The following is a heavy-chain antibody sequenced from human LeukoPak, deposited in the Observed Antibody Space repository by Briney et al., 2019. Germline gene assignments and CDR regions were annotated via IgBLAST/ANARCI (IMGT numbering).Heavy chain of an antibody. CDR1: GFTFSSYW. Sequence: GGSLRLSCAASGFTFSSYWMSWVRQAPGKGLEWEANIKQDGSEKYYVDSVKGRFTISRDNAKNSLYLQMNSLRAEDTAVYYCARDVYQLLFYYFDYWGQGTLVTVSS. J-gene: IGHJ4*02. CDR3: ARDVYQLLFYYFDY. D-gene: IGHD2-2*01. CDR2: IKQDGSEK. V-gene: IGHV3-7*03.